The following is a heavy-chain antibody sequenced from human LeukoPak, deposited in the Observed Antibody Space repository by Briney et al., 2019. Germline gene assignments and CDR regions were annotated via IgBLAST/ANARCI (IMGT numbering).Heavy chain of an antibody. D-gene: IGHD2-21*02. CDR1: GGSFSDYY. Sequence: PSETLSLTCAVYGGSFSDYYWSWIRQPPGKGLEWIGEINDSGSTNYNPSLKSRVTISVDTSKNQFSLKLSSVTAADTAVYYCASNRVVVTAWGAFDIWGQGTMVTVSS. CDR3: ASNRVVVTAWGAFDI. CDR2: INDSGST. J-gene: IGHJ3*02. V-gene: IGHV4-34*01.